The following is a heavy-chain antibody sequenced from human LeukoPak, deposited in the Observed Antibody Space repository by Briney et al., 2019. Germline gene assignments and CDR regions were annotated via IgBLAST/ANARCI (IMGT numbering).Heavy chain of an antibody. CDR2: LNPNIGGT. D-gene: IGHD3-10*01. J-gene: IGHJ4*02. Sequence: ASVKVSCKACGGTFSSYAISWVRQAPGQGLDWMGWLNPNIGGTKYAQKFQGRVTMTRDMSISTAYMELSRLRSDDTAVYYCARGRSGELTWAFTLDSWGQGTLVTVS. CDR3: ARGRSGELTWAFTLDS. V-gene: IGHV1-2*02. CDR1: GGTFSSYA.